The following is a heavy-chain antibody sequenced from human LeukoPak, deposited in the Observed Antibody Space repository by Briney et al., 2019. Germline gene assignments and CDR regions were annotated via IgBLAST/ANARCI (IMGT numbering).Heavy chain of an antibody. D-gene: IGHD1-26*01. CDR2: INTDGSST. CDR1: GFTFSSYW. Sequence: GGSLRLSCAASGFTFSSYWMHWVRQAPGKGLVWVSRINTDGSSTSYADSVKGRFTISRDNAKNTLYLQMNSLRAEDTAVYYCARTRGSRNYMDVWGKGTTVTVSS. CDR3: ARTRGSRNYMDV. V-gene: IGHV3-74*01. J-gene: IGHJ6*03.